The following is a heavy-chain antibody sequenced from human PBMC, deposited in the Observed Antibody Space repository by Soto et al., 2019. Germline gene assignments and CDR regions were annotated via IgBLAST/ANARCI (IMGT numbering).Heavy chain of an antibody. V-gene: IGHV3-30*18. CDR2: ISNDESNK. CDR1: GFTFSTYG. Sequence: QVQLVESGGGVVQPGRSLRLSCAASGFTFSTYGLHWVRQAPGKGLEWVAFISNDESNKYYADSVKGRFTISRDNSKNTLYLQMNSLRAEDTAVYYCTKEADAFDVWGQGTIVTVSS. CDR3: TKEADAFDV. J-gene: IGHJ3*01.